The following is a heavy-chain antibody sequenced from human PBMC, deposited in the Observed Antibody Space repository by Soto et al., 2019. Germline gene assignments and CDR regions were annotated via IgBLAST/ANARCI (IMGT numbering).Heavy chain of an antibody. D-gene: IGHD3-9*01. CDR3: ARGAYDILTGYFGASVSFDI. J-gene: IGHJ3*02. CDR2: INPSGGST. Sequence: ASVKVSCKASGYTFTSYYMHWVRQAPGQGLEWMGIINPSGGSTSYAQKFQGRVTMTRDTSTSTVYMELSSLRSEDTAVYYCARGAYDILTGYFGASVSFDIWGQGTMVTVSS. V-gene: IGHV1-46*03. CDR1: GYTFTSYY.